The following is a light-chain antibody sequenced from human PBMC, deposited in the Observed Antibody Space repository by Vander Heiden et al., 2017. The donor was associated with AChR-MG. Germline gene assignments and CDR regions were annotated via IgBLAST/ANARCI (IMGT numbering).Light chain of an antibody. V-gene: IGLV1-40*01. Sequence: QSVLTQPPSVSGAPGQRVTISCAGTSSNIGAGYDVHWYQQLPGTAPKLLIYGNINRPSGVPDRFSGSKSGTSASLVITGLQAEDEADYYCQSYDSSLSGWVFGGGTKLTVL. CDR2: GNI. CDR1: SSNIGAGYD. J-gene: IGLJ3*02. CDR3: QSYDSSLSGWV.